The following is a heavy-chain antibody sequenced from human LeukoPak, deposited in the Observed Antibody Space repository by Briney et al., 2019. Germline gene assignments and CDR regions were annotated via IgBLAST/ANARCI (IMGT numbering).Heavy chain of an antibody. CDR3: AKDLYTYGTTPLDY. Sequence: GSLRLSCAASGFTFSSYAMSWVRQTAGKGLEWVSSISSSGGSTYYADSVKGRFTISRDYSKNTLYLQMNSLRAEDTAVYYCAKDLYTYGTTPLDYWGQGTLATVSS. CDR2: ISSSGGST. J-gene: IGHJ4*02. V-gene: IGHV3-23*01. D-gene: IGHD5-18*01. CDR1: GFTFSSYA.